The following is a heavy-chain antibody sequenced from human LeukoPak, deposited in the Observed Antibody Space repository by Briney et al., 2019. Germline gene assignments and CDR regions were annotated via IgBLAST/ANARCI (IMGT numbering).Heavy chain of an antibody. D-gene: IGHD3-3*01. CDR2: ISGSGGST. CDR1: GFTFSSYA. CDR3: AKGFSITIFGVVSALVDY. J-gene: IGHJ4*02. Sequence: GGSLRLSCAASGFTFSSYAMSWVRQAPGKGLEWVSAISGSGGSTYYADSVKGRFTISRDNSKNTLYLQMNSLRAEDTAVYYCAKGFSITIFGVVSALVDYWGQGTLVTVSS. V-gene: IGHV3-23*01.